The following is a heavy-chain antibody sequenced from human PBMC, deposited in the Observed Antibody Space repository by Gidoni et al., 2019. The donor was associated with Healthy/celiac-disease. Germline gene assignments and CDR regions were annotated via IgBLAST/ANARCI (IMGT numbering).Heavy chain of an antibody. CDR2: ISYDGSNK. Sequence: QVQLVESGGGVVQPGRSLRLSCAASGFTFSSYGIHWVRQAPGKGLEWLAVISYDGSNKYYADSVKGRFTISRDNSKNTLYLQMNSLRAEDTAVYYCAKDAGGGSQYFDYWGQGTLVTVSS. D-gene: IGHD5-12*01. V-gene: IGHV3-30*18. CDR1: GFTFSSYG. CDR3: AKDAGGGSQYFDY. J-gene: IGHJ4*02.